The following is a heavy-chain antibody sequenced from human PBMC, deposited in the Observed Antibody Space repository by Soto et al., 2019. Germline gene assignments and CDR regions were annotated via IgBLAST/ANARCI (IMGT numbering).Heavy chain of an antibody. Sequence: EVQLLESGGGLVQPGESLRLSCAASGFTFGNYFMNWVRQAPGKGLEWVSDISSNGGRTHYADSVRGRFPISTDNSRNTLYLQMSSLRAEDTALYYCANDLHRYGMDVWGQGTTVTVSS. CDR3: ANDLHRYGMDV. J-gene: IGHJ6*02. CDR1: GFTFGNYF. CDR2: ISSNGGRT. V-gene: IGHV3-23*01.